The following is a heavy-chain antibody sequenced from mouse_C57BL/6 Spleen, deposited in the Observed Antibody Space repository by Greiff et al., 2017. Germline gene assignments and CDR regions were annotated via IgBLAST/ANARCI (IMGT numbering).Heavy chain of an antibody. Sequence: QVQLQQPGAEPVKPGASVKLSCKASGYTFTSYWMHWVKQRPGRGLEWIGRIDPNSGGTKYNEKFKSKATLTVDKPSSTAYMQLSSLTSEDSAVYYCARSYYSNYVGYAMDYWGQGTSVTVSS. CDR3: ARSYYSNYVGYAMDY. V-gene: IGHV1-72*01. J-gene: IGHJ4*01. CDR2: IDPNSGGT. D-gene: IGHD2-5*01. CDR1: GYTFTSYW.